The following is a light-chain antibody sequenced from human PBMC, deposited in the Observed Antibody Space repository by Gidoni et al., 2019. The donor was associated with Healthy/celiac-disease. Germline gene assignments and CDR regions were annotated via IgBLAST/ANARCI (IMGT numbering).Light chain of an antibody. V-gene: IGKV3-20*01. CDR2: GAS. J-gene: IGKJ3*01. Sequence: EVVLTQSPGTLSLSQGERATLSCRACQSVSSSYLAWYQQKPGQAPRLLIYGASSRATGIPDRFSGSGSGTDFTLTISRLEPEDFAVYYCQQYGSSPPFTFGPGTKVDIK. CDR1: QSVSSSY. CDR3: QQYGSSPPFT.